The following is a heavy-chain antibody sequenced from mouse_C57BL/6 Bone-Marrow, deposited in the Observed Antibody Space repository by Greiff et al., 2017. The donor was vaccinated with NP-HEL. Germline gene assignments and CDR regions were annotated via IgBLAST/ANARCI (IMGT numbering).Heavy chain of an antibody. CDR1: GFNIKDDY. J-gene: IGHJ4*01. Sequence: VQLQQSGAELVRPGASVKLSCTVSGFNIKDDYMHWVKQRPEQGLEWIGWIDPENGDTEYASKFQGKATITADTSSNTAYLQLSSLTSEDNDGSFFAPGGSSPYALDYWGQGTSVTVSS. D-gene: IGHD1-1*01. V-gene: IGHV14-4*01. CDR2: IDPENGDT. CDR3: APGGSSPYALDY.